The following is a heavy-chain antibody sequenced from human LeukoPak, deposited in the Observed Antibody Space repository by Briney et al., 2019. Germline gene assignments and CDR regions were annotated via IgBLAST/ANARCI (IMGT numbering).Heavy chain of an antibody. Sequence: ASVKVSCKASGYTFTSYYMHWVGQAPGQGLEWMGIINSSGGSTSYAQKFQGRVTMTRDTSTSTVYMELSSLRSEDTAVYYCARGRASMVRGVNFDYWGQGTLVTVSS. V-gene: IGHV1-46*01. CDR1: GYTFTSYY. D-gene: IGHD3-10*01. J-gene: IGHJ4*02. CDR3: ARGRASMVRGVNFDY. CDR2: INSSGGST.